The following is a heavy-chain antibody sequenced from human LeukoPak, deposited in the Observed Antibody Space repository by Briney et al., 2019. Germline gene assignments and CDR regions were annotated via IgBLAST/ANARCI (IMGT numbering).Heavy chain of an antibody. CDR1: GGSFSGYY. D-gene: IGHD1-7*01. CDR3: ARGGLWNYACDY. Sequence: SGTPSLTCAVYGGSFSGYYWSWIRQPPGKGPEWIGEINHSGSTNYNPSLKSRVTISVDTSKNQFSLKLSSLTAADTAVYYCARGGLWNYACDYWGQGTLVTVSS. V-gene: IGHV4-34*01. J-gene: IGHJ4*02. CDR2: INHSGST.